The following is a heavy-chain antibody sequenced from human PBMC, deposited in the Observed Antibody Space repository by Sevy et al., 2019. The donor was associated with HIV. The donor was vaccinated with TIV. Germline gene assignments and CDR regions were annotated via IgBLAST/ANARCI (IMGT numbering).Heavy chain of an antibody. CDR3: TGLQYYYDSSGLEGGYYFDY. Sequence: GGYLRLSCTASGFTFGDYAMSWFRQAPGKGLEWVGFIRSKAYGGTTEYAASVKGRFTISRDDSKSIAYLQMNSLKTEDTAVYYCTGLQYYYDSSGLEGGYYFDYWGQGTLVTVSS. V-gene: IGHV3-49*03. CDR1: GFTFGDYA. CDR2: IRSKAYGGTT. D-gene: IGHD3-22*01. J-gene: IGHJ4*02.